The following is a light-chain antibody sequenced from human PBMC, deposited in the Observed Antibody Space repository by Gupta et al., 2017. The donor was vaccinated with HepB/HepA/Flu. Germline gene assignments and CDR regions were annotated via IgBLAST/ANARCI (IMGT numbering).Light chain of an antibody. CDR2: AAS. Sequence: DIQMTQSPSSLSASVGDRVTITCRASQSISTYLNWYQLKPGKAPKLLIYAASSLQSGVPSRCGGSGSGTDFTLNISSLQPEDFATDYCQKSNSSQRKCGQGHKVEIK. V-gene: IGKV1-39*01. CDR3: QKSNSSQRK. J-gene: IGKJ1*01. CDR1: QSISTY.